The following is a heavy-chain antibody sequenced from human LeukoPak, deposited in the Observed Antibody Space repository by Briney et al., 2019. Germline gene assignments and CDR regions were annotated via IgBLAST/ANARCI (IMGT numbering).Heavy chain of an antibody. D-gene: IGHD2-8*01. CDR3: ARDEWRDYYYYYMDV. CDR2: IYHTGTT. CDR1: GFSISSAYY. V-gene: IGHV4-38-2*02. Sequence: PSETLSLTCTVSGFSISSAYYWVWSRPPPGKGLEYIGSIYHTGTTYYSPSLRSRVTISLDTSKNQFSLNLSSVTAADTAVYYCARDEWRDYYYYYMDVWGKGTTVTVSS. J-gene: IGHJ6*03.